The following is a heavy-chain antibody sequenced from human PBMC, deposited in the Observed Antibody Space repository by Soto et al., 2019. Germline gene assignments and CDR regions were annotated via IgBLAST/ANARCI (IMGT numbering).Heavy chain of an antibody. V-gene: IGHV2-5*02. CDR1: GFSLNTYGVG. J-gene: IGHJ4*02. CDR2: IYWDDNN. Sequence: QITLKESGPTLVKPTQTLTLTCTVSGFSLNTYGVGVGWIRQPPGKALEWLALIYWDDNNRSSQSLKSKLTITQDTSKKQVVLTMTDMDPVETVTYYCARALGSWGAYYFDYWGQGTLVTVSS. CDR3: ARALGSWGAYYFDY. D-gene: IGHD3-16*01.